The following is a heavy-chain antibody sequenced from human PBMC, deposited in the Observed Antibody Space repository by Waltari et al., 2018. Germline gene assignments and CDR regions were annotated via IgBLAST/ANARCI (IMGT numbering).Heavy chain of an antibody. Sequence: QVQLVQSGAEVKKPGSSVKVSCKASGGPFSSYAISWVRQAPGQGLEWMGGIIPIFGTANYAQKFQGRVTITTDESTSTAYMELSSLRSEDTAVYYCASGYCSGGSCYDPTRYYYGMDVWGQGTTVTVSS. CDR3: ASGYCSGGSCYDPTRYYYGMDV. V-gene: IGHV1-69*05. CDR2: IIPIFGTA. D-gene: IGHD2-15*01. J-gene: IGHJ6*02. CDR1: GGPFSSYA.